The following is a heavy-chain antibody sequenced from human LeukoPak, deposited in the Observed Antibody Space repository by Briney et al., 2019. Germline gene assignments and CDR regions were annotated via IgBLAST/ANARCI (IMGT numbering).Heavy chain of an antibody. Sequence: SETLSLTCTVSGGSISGYHWSWIRQPPGKGLEWIGYIYYSGSTNYNPSLKSRVTISVDTSKNQFSLKLSSVTAADTAVYYCASSRSSSPSDYWGQGTLVTVSS. D-gene: IGHD6-6*01. J-gene: IGHJ4*02. CDR1: GGSISGYH. CDR3: ASSRSSSPSDY. CDR2: IYYSGST. V-gene: IGHV4-59*12.